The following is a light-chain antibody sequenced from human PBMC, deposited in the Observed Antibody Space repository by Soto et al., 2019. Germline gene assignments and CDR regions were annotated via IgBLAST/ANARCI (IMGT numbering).Light chain of an antibody. V-gene: IGKV3-15*01. CDR2: GAS. CDR3: QQYNNWPYT. J-gene: IGKJ2*01. Sequence: VVTQSPASLSVSPGDRVAISCRAGPISSNLAWHQQRPGQAPRLLIYGASVRATGVPARFSGSGSGTEFTLTINSLQSEDYAVYFCQQYNNWPYTFGQGTKVEI. CDR1: PISSN.